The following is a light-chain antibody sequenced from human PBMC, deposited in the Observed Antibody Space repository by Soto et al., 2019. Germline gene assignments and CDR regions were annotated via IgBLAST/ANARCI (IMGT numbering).Light chain of an antibody. CDR1: SSDVGGYNY. J-gene: IGLJ1*01. CDR3: CSYAASNTFV. CDR2: DVS. V-gene: IGLV2-11*01. Sequence: TVSGSPGQSVTISCTGTSSDVGGYNYVSWYQQYSGKAPKVMIYDVSKRPSGVPDRFSGSKSGNTASLTISGLQAEDEADYYCCSYAASNTFVFGTGTKVTV.